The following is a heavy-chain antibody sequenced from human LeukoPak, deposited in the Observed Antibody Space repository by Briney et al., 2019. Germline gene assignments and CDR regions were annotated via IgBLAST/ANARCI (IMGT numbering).Heavy chain of an antibody. V-gene: IGHV4-30-4*08. CDR1: GGSISSYY. J-gene: IGHJ4*02. Sequence: TSETLSLTCTVSGGSISSYYWSWIRQPPGKGLEWIGYIYYSGSTYYNPSLKSRVTISVDTSKNQFSLKLSSVTAADTAVYYCARDIGAAAGMGHWGQGTLVTVSS. CDR3: ARDIGAAAGMGH. D-gene: IGHD6-13*01. CDR2: IYYSGST.